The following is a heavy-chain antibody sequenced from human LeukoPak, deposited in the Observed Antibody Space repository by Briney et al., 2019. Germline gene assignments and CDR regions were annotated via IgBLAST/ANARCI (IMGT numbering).Heavy chain of an antibody. CDR2: INWNGGST. V-gene: IGHV3-20*04. J-gene: IGHJ4*02. Sequence: GGSLRLSCAASGFTFDDYGMSWVRQAPGKGLEWVSGINWNGGSTGYADSVKGRFTISRDNAKNSLYLQMNSLRAEDTALYYCAKYRSGYLYYFDSWGRGTLVTVSS. CDR3: AKYRSGYLYYFDS. CDR1: GFTFDDYG. D-gene: IGHD3-22*01.